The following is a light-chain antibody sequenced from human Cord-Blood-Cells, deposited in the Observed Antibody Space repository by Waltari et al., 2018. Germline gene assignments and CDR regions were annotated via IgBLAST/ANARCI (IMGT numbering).Light chain of an antibody. CDR1: SSDVGGYNH. CDR2: EVS. Sequence: QSALTQPASVSGSPGQSITISCPGPSSDVGGYNHVSWYQQHPGKAPKLMIYEVSNRPSGVSNRFSGSKSGNTASLTISGLQAEDEADYYCSSYTSSSTVVFGGGTKLTVL. J-gene: IGLJ2*01. V-gene: IGLV2-14*01. CDR3: SSYTSSSTVV.